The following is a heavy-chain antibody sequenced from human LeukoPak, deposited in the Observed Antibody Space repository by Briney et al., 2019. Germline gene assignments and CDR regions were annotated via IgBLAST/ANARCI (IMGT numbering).Heavy chain of an antibody. CDR1: GYTFTSYG. Sequence: ASVKVSCKASGYTFTSYGISWVRQAPGQGLEWMGWISAYNGNTNYAQKLQGRVTMTTDTSTSTAYMELRSLRSDDTAVYYCARDKDYGDYYYYYMEVWGKGTTVTVSS. CDR3: ARDKDYGDYYYYYMEV. CDR2: ISAYNGNT. J-gene: IGHJ6*03. V-gene: IGHV1-18*01. D-gene: IGHD4-17*01.